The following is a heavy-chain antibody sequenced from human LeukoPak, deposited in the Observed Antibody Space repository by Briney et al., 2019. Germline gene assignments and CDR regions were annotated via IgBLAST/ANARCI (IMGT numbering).Heavy chain of an antibody. CDR3: ARDATASTGAGVDP. CDR2: IYHSGST. CDR1: GGSISSGGYY. Sequence: SETLSLTCTVSGGSISSGGYYWSWIRQHPGKGLEWIGYIYHSGSTYYSPSLKSRSTISVDTSKNQFSLKLSSVTAADTAVYFCARDATASTGAGVDPWGQGTLVTVSS. D-gene: IGHD6-13*01. J-gene: IGHJ5*02. V-gene: IGHV4-31*03.